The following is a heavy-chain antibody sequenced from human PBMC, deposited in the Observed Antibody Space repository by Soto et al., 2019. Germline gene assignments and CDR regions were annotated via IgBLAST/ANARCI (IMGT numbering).Heavy chain of an antibody. CDR2: IYPGDSNT. CDR3: AKSGSHIWTRGYLDS. CDR1: GYNFTNYW. Sequence: EVQLVQSGAEVKKPGESLKISCKGSGYNFTNYWIGWVRQMPGKGLEWMGIIYPGDSNTRNSPSFQGQVTISADKSITTAYLQWSSLKASDTAMYYCAKSGSHIWTRGYLDSWGQGTLVTVSS. J-gene: IGHJ4*02. V-gene: IGHV5-51*01. D-gene: IGHD1-1*01.